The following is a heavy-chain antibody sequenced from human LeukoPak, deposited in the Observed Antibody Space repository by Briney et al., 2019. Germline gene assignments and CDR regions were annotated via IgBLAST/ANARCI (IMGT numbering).Heavy chain of an antibody. Sequence: GGSLRLSCAASGFTFSSYGMHWVRQAPGKGLEWVAVISYDGSNKYYADSVKGRFTISRDNSKNTLYLQMNSLRAEDTAVYYCARSKYSSSCWGQGTLVTVSS. CDR1: GFTFSSYG. J-gene: IGHJ4*02. V-gene: IGHV3-30*03. D-gene: IGHD6-6*01. CDR3: ARSKYSSSC. CDR2: ISYDGSNK.